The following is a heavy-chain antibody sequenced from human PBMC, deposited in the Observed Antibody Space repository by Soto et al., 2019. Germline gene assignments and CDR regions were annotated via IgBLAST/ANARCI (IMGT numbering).Heavy chain of an antibody. CDR2: ISNRGTP. Sequence: QVQLQESGPGLVKPSQTLSLICTVSGDSISSDNYFWSWIRQPPGQGLEWIGYISNRGTPYYNPSLKSRVTISLDTAKNRFSLAMYSVTAADTAVYYCAREVNVVALSDAFDIWGQGTMVTVSS. D-gene: IGHD2-8*01. J-gene: IGHJ3*02. CDR1: GDSISSDNYF. V-gene: IGHV4-30-4*01. CDR3: AREVNVVALSDAFDI.